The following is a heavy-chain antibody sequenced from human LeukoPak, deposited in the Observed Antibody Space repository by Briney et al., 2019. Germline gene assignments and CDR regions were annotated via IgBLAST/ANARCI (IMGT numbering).Heavy chain of an antibody. J-gene: IGHJ4*02. D-gene: IGHD6-19*01. CDR2: ICDYNGDT. CDR3: SRDPSNTSGWSPYFDY. V-gene: IGHV1-18*04. Sequence: ASVKVSCKASGYTFNKHGISWVRQAPGQGLEWMGWICDYNGDTKNGQKCQGRVTLITDTSASTAYMELRSLRSDDTAVYYCSRDPSNTSGWSPYFDYWGQGALVTVSS. CDR1: GYTFNKHG.